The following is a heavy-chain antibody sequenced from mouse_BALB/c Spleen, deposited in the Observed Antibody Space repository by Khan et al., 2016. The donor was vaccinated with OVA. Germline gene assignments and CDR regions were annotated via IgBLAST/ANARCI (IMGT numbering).Heavy chain of an antibody. Sequence: EVELVESGGGLVQTGGSRKLSCAASGFTFSGFGMHWVRQSPEKGLEWVAYISSDSNTIYYADTVKGRFTISRDNPKKTLFLQMTSLGSEVTAVYYCARTGYYYFVYWGQGTSLTVAS. CDR1: GFTFSGFG. CDR2: ISSDSNTI. V-gene: IGHV5-17*02. D-gene: IGHD2-3*01. J-gene: IGHJ2*02. CDR3: ARTGYYYFVY.